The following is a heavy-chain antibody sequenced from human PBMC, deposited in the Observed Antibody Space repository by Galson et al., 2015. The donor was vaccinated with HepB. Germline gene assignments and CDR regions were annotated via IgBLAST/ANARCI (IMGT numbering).Heavy chain of an antibody. J-gene: IGHJ5*02. CDR1: GASISSYY. V-gene: IGHV4-59*08. D-gene: IGHD5-18*01. Sequence: LSLTCTVSGASISSYYWSWVRQPPAKGLEWIGYIFYDNTIYNPSLKSRVTISLDMSQNQFSLNLSSMTAADTAVYYCARHSNLDTAPFDNWGQGTLVTVSS. CDR2: IFYDNT. CDR3: ARHSNLDTAPFDN.